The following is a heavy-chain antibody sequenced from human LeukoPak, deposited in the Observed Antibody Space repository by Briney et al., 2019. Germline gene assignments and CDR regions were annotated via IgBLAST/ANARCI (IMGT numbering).Heavy chain of an antibody. Sequence: KTSETLSLTCAVYGGSFSGYCWSWIRQPPGKGLEWIGEINHSGSTNYNPSLKSRVTISVDTSKNQFSLKLSSVTAADTAVYYCARGVTIFGVVTYDMDVWGQGTTVTVSS. CDR2: INHSGST. V-gene: IGHV4-34*01. J-gene: IGHJ6*02. CDR3: ARGVTIFGVVTYDMDV. CDR1: GGSFSGYC. D-gene: IGHD3-3*01.